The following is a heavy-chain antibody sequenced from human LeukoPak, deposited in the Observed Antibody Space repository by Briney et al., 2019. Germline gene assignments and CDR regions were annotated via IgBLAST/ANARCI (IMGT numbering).Heavy chain of an antibody. V-gene: IGHV4-34*01. D-gene: IGHD4-23*01. J-gene: IGHJ4*02. Sequence: SETPSLTCAVYGGSFSGYYWSWIRQPPGKGLEGIGEINHSGSTNYNPSLKSRVTISVDTSKNQCSLKLSSVTAADTAVYYCARRLRWAFDIWGQGTLVTVSS. CDR2: INHSGST. CDR3: ARRLRWAFDI. CDR1: GGSFSGYY.